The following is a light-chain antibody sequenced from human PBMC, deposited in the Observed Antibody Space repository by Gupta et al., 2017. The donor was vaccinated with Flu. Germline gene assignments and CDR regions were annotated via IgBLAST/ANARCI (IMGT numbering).Light chain of an antibody. CDR1: QGISSS. CDR3: QQRDRFPIT. Sequence: DIQLTQSPSFLSASVGDRVTITCRASQGISSSFAWYQQKVGKAPNLLIYDASTLQSGVPSRFSGSGSGTEFSLTIIIRQPQDFATYYCQQRDRFPITFGHGTNVDIK. CDR2: DAS. J-gene: IGKJ3*01. V-gene: IGKV1-9*01.